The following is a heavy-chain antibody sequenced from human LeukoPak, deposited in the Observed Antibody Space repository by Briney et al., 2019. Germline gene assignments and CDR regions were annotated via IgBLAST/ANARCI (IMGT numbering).Heavy chain of an antibody. V-gene: IGHV1-46*01. J-gene: IGHJ4*02. Sequence: ASVKVSCKASGYTFTSYYMHWVRQAPGQGLEWMGIINPSGGSTSYAQKFQGRVTMTRDMSTSTVYMELSRLRSDDTAVYYCARAYDYVWGSYPGIDYWGQGTLVTVSS. CDR3: ARAYDYVWGSYPGIDY. CDR2: INPSGGST. D-gene: IGHD3-16*02. CDR1: GYTFTSYY.